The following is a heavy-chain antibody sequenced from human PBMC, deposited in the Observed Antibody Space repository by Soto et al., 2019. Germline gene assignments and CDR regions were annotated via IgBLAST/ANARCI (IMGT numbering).Heavy chain of an antibody. CDR1: GFTFTSYA. D-gene: IGHD1-7*01. Sequence: PGGSLRLSCAASGFTFTSYARSWVRQAPGKGLEWVSVISGSGDTTYYADSVKGRFTISRDNSKNTLYLQMNSLRAEDTAVYYCATSRTYAELTAAFDYWGQGTLVTVSS. J-gene: IGHJ4*02. CDR2: ISGSGDTT. V-gene: IGHV3-23*01. CDR3: ATSRTYAELTAAFDY.